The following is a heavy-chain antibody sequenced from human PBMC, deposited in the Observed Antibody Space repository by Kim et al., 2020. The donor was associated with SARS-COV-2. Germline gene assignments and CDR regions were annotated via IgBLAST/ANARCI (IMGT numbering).Heavy chain of an antibody. Sequence: PSLKRLVTISVDTSKNQFSLKLSSVTAADTAVYYCARTRITMIVVVTHFDYWGQGTLVTVSS. D-gene: IGHD3-22*01. J-gene: IGHJ4*02. V-gene: IGHV4-31*01. CDR3: ARTRITMIVVVTHFDY.